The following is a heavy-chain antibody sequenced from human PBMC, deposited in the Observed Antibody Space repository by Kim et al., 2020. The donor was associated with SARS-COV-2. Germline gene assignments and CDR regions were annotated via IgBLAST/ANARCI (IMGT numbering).Heavy chain of an antibody. V-gene: IGHV3-7*04. CDR3: ARWRSRSAFDC. CDR2: K. D-gene: IGHD3-10*01. Sequence: KYDVDSVNGRVTISRDTAKNSLYLQMNSLRAEDTAVYYCARWRSRSAFDCWGQGTLVTVSS. J-gene: IGHJ4*02.